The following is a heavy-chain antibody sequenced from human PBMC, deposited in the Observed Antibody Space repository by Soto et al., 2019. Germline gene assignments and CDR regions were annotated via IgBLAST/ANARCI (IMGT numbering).Heavy chain of an antibody. V-gene: IGHV4-59*01. J-gene: IGHJ6*02. Sequence: QVRLQESGPGLVEPSETLSLTCSVSGDSISSYYWSWIRQPPGKGLEWIGYMYNTGSTIYNPSLKSRVTISVDTSKNQFSLKLNSVTAADTAVYYCARDLWGYCGADCYPLDVWGQGTTVTVSS. CDR3: ARDLWGYCGADCYPLDV. CDR2: MYNTGST. CDR1: GDSISSYY. D-gene: IGHD2-21*02.